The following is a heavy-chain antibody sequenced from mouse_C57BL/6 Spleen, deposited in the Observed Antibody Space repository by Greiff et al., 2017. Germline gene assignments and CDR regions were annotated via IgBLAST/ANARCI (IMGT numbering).Heavy chain of an antibody. CDR3: ARQDYYGSSSYFDY. J-gene: IGHJ2*01. CDR2: ISSGSSTI. Sequence: EVQRVESGGGLVKPGGSLKLSCAASGFTFSDYGMHWVRQAPEKGLEWVAYISSGSSTIYYADTVKGRFTISRDNAKNTLFLQMTRLRSEDTAMYYCARQDYYGSSSYFDYWGQGTTLTVSS. D-gene: IGHD1-1*01. V-gene: IGHV5-17*01. CDR1: GFTFSDYG.